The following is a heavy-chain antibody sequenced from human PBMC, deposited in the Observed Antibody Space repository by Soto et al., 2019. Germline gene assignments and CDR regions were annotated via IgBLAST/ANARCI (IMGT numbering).Heavy chain of an antibody. CDR2: IIPIFGTA. CDR1: GGTFSSYA. CDR3: AIGPSDYYYYGMDA. V-gene: IGHV1-69*06. D-gene: IGHD3-10*01. Sequence: GASVKVSCKASGGTFSSYAISWVRQAPGQGLEWMGGIIPIFGTANYAQKFQGRVTITADKSTGTAYMKLSSLRSEDTAVYYCAIGPSDYYYYGMDAWGQGTTVTVSS. J-gene: IGHJ6*02.